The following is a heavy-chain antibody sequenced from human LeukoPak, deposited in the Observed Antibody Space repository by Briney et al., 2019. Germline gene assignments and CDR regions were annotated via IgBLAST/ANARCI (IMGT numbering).Heavy chain of an antibody. V-gene: IGHV4-30-2*01. Sequence: SQTLSLTCTVSGGSISSGGYYWSWIRQPPGKGLEWIGYIYHSGSTYYNPSLKSRVTISVDRSKNQFSLKLSSVTAADTAVYYCASPKLAYCGGDCYSGAFDIWGQGTMVTVSS. CDR2: IYHSGST. CDR3: ASPKLAYCGGDCYSGAFDI. J-gene: IGHJ3*02. CDR1: GGSISSGGYY. D-gene: IGHD2-21*01.